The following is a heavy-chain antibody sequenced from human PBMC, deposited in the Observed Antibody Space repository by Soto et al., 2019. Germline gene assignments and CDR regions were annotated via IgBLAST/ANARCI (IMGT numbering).Heavy chain of an antibody. Sequence: QVQLQESGPGLVKPSQTLSLTCTVSGGSINSGDYHWSWIRQSPGKGLEWIGAIYYSGSTYYNPSLKSRIRISVDTSKNQFSLKVNSVTAADTAVYYCARDYRVPSGGAMDVWGQGTTVTVSS. CDR1: GGSINSGDYH. V-gene: IGHV4-30-4*01. CDR3: ARDYRVPSGGAMDV. J-gene: IGHJ6*02. D-gene: IGHD2-8*02. CDR2: IYYSGST.